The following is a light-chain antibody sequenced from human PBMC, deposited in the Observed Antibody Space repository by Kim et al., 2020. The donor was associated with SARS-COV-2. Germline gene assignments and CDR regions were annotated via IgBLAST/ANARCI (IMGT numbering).Light chain of an antibody. CDR2: RAS. J-gene: IGKJ1*01. CDR1: QSISNW. V-gene: IGKV1-5*03. CDR3: QHYNNYPWT. Sequence: SGGDKVTMTCRASQSISNWLAWYQQKPGKAPKLLIYRASSLETGVPSRFSGSGSGREFTLTISSLQPDDFATYFCQHYNNYPWTFGQGTKVDIK.